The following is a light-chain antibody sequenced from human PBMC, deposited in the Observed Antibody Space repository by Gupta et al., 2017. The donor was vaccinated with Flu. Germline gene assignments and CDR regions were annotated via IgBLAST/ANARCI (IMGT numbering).Light chain of an antibody. Sequence: EIQIIQSPSAGPAHVGDRVTITCRASRSISDYLDWYQQKPGKGPKLLIYAASTLHCWVPSRFIGRGSGTEFTLTITNLQPEDFATYFCKQAYSFPLTFAGGTKVDVK. V-gene: IGKV1-12*01. J-gene: IGKJ4*01. CDR3: KQAYSFPLT. CDR1: RSISDY. CDR2: AAS.